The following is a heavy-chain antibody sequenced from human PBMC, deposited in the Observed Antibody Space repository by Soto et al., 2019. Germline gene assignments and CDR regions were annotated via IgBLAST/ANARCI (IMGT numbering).Heavy chain of an antibody. CDR3: ARDQLEGNWFDP. Sequence: QLQLQESGSGLVRPSQTLSLTCAVSGGSISSGGYSWNWIRQPPGKGLEWIGYTYHSGSTLYNPSLKCRVTISVDKSKNQFSLKLSSVTAADTAVYYCARDQLEGNWFDPWGQGTLVTVSS. CDR2: TYHSGST. D-gene: IGHD1-1*01. V-gene: IGHV4-30-2*01. J-gene: IGHJ5*02. CDR1: GGSISSGGYS.